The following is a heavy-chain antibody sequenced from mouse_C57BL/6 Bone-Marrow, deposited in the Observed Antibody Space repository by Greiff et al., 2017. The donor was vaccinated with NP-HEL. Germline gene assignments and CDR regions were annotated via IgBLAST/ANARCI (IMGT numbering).Heavy chain of an antibody. CDR1: GYAFSSSW. CDR3: ARLGAMDY. D-gene: IGHD4-1*01. CDR2: IYPGDGDT. Sequence: QVQLQQSGPELVKPGASVKISCKASGYAFSSSWMNWVKQRPGKGLEWIGRIYPGDGDTNYNGKFKGKATLTADKSSSTAYMQLSSLTSEDSAVYFCARLGAMDYWGQGTSVTVSS. V-gene: IGHV1-82*01. J-gene: IGHJ4*01.